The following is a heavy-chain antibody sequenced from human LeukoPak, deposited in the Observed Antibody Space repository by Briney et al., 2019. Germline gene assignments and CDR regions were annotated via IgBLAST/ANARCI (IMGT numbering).Heavy chain of an antibody. CDR2: MNPNSGNT. Sequence: VSVKVSCKASGYTFTSYDINWVRQATGQGLEWMGWMNPNSGNTGYAQKFQGRVTMTRNTSISTAYMELSSLRSEDTAVYYCARVYGDYHDSTGDSYWHGYFDNWGQGTLVIVSS. J-gene: IGHJ4*02. CDR3: ARVYGDYHDSTGDSYWHGYFDN. D-gene: IGHD3-22*01. CDR1: GYTFTSYD. V-gene: IGHV1-8*01.